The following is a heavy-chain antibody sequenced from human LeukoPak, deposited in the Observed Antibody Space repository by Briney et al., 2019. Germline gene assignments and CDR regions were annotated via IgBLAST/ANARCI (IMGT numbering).Heavy chain of an antibody. D-gene: IGHD2-2*02. CDR1: GDTFTGYY. Sequence: ASVKVSCKAAGDTFTGYYMHWVLQAPGQGLEWMGWINPNSGGTNYAQKFQGRVTMTRDTSISTAYMELSRLRSDDTAVYYCARLLYGTYDAFDIWGQGTMVTVSS. J-gene: IGHJ3*02. CDR3: ARLLYGTYDAFDI. CDR2: INPNSGGT. V-gene: IGHV1-2*02.